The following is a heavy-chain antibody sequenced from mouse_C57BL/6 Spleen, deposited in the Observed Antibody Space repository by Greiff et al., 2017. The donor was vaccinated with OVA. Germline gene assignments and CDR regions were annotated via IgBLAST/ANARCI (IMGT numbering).Heavy chain of an antibody. CDR1: GYTFTSYW. V-gene: IGHV1-50*01. J-gene: IGHJ2*01. CDR2: INPSDSYT. Sequence: QVHVKQSGAELVKPGASVKLSCKASGYTFTSYWMQWVKQRPGPGLEWIGEINPSDSYTNYNQKFKGKATLTVDTSSSTAYMQLSSLTSEDSAVYYCAIRGYWGQGTTLTVSS. CDR3: AIRGY.